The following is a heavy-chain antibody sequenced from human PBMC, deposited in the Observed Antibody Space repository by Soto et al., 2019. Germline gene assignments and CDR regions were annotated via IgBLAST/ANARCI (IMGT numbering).Heavy chain of an antibody. J-gene: IGHJ4*02. CDR1: GFTFSSYW. CDR2: IRRGRDLI. CDR3: ARDLLSGANYYAY. V-gene: IGHV3-7*01. Sequence: GGSLRLSCAASGFTFSSYWMSWVRQAPGKGLEWVANIRRGRDLIYYADSVKGRFTISRDNAKNTLYLQMTGLGGDDTAVYYCARDLLSGANYYAYWGQGTLVTVSS. D-gene: IGHD6-19*01.